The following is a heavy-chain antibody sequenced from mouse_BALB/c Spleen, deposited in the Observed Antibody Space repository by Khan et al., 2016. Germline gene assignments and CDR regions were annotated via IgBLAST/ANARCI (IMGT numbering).Heavy chain of an antibody. Sequence: EVQLQESGPGLVKPSQSLSLTCTVTGYSITSDYAWNWIRQFPGNKLEWMGYISYSGSTSYNPSLKSRISITRDTSKNQFFLQLNSVTTEDTATYYCVRGYYRYDDYAMDYWGQGTSVTVSS. CDR1: GYSITSDYA. J-gene: IGHJ4*01. D-gene: IGHD2-14*01. CDR2: ISYSGST. CDR3: VRGYYRYDDYAMDY. V-gene: IGHV3-2*02.